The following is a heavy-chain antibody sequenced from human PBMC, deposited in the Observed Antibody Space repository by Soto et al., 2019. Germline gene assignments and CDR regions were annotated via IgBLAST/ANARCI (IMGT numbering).Heavy chain of an antibody. Sequence: QVQLQESGPGLVRPSQTLTLTCNVSGGSICSDHYHWTWIRQPPGKGLEWIGYIHYSGSVHYNPSLQSRVTMSVDTSKNLFSLKLSSVTAADTAVYFCVREDDGGDRDYYGLDVWGQGTTVTVSS. CDR2: IHYSGSV. CDR1: GGSICSDHYH. D-gene: IGHD2-21*02. V-gene: IGHV4-30-4*01. CDR3: VREDDGGDRDYYGLDV. J-gene: IGHJ6*02.